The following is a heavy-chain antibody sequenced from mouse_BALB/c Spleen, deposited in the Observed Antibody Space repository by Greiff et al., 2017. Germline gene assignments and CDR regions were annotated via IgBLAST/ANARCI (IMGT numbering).Heavy chain of an antibody. J-gene: IGHJ2*01. Sequence: QVQLQQSGAELARPGASVKLSCKASGYTFTDYYINWVKQRTGQGLEWIGEIYPGSGNTYYDEKFKGKATLTADKSSSTAYMQLSSLTSEDSAVYFCARAYGSSYFDYWGQGTTLTVSS. V-gene: IGHV1-77*01. CDR2: IYPGSGNT. CDR1: GYTFTDYY. D-gene: IGHD1-1*01. CDR3: ARAYGSSYFDY.